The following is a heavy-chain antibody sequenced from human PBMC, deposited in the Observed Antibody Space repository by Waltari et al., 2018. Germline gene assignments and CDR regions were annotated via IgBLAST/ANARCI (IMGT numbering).Heavy chain of an antibody. V-gene: IGHV1-18*01. CDR3: ARDTSFIASPGTPHY. D-gene: IGHD6-13*01. CDR1: GYTFRNFG. Sequence: QVQLVQSGAEVRKPGASVKVSCKASGYTFRNFGISWVRQAPGQGLEWMGWISAYNRNTKYAQKLQVRVTMTTDTSTSTAYMELRSLRSDDTAMYYCARDTSFIASPGTPHYWGQGTLVTVSS. CDR2: ISAYNRNT. J-gene: IGHJ4*02.